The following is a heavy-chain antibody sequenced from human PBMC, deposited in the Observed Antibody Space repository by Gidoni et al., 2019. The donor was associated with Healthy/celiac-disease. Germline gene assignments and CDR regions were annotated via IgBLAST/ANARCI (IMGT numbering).Heavy chain of an antibody. V-gene: IGHV3-30*18. CDR1: GFTFSSYG. D-gene: IGHD4-17*01. Sequence: QVQLVESGGGVVQPGRSLRLSCAASGFTFSSYGMHWVRQAPGTGLEWVAVISYDGSNKYYADSVKGRFTISRDNSKNTLYLQMNSLRAEDTAVYYCAKDVDTTVTTTFDYWGQGTLVTVSS. J-gene: IGHJ4*02. CDR3: AKDVDTTVTTTFDY. CDR2: ISYDGSNK.